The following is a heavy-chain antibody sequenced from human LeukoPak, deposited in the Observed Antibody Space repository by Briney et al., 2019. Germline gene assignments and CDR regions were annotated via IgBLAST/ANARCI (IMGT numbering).Heavy chain of an antibody. CDR1: GFTLSRYS. CDR2: ISTSSSYI. V-gene: IGHV3-21*01. D-gene: IGHD5-24*01. J-gene: IGHJ3*02. Sequence: GGSLRLSCAASGFTLSRYSMNWVRQAPGKGLEWVSSISTSSSYIYYADSVKGRFTISRDNAKNSLYLQMNSLRAEDTAVYHCARAAMGTRNGFDIWGQGTMVTVSS. CDR3: ARAAMGTRNGFDI.